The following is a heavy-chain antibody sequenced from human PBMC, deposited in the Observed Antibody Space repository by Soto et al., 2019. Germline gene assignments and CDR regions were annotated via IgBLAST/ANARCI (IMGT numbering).Heavy chain of an antibody. Sequence: SGGSLRLSCAASGFTFSSYAMSWVRQSPGKGLEWVSAISGSGGSTYYADSVKGRFTISRDNSKNTLYLQMNSLRAEDTAVYYCAKDYSSSGGNWFDPWGQGTLVTVSS. D-gene: IGHD6-6*01. CDR3: AKDYSSSGGNWFDP. CDR1: GFTFSSYA. CDR2: ISGSGGST. V-gene: IGHV3-23*01. J-gene: IGHJ5*02.